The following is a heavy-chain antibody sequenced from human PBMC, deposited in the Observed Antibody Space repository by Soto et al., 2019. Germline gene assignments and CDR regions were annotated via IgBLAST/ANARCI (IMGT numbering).Heavy chain of an antibody. CDR3: ARVEQGMDV. CDR2: VGAYSDIT. J-gene: IGHJ6*02. D-gene: IGHD6-13*01. Sequence: QVQLVQSGPEVKKPGASVKISCKTYGYTFINYGLSWVRQAPGQGLEWIGGVGAYSDITYYAQKLQGRVIMTTDTSTGTVYLELRSLTSDDTAVYYCARVEQGMDVWGQGTTVTVS. V-gene: IGHV1-18*01. CDR1: GYTFINYG.